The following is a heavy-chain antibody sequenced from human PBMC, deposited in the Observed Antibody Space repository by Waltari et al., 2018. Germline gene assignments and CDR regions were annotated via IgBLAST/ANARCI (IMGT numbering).Heavy chain of an antibody. Sequence: EVQLVESGGGLVQPGGSLRLSCGASGFTFGTFWMSWVREAPGKGLEWVANIKEDGSDIYYVDSVKGRFTVSRDNAKNSLYLQMNSLRAEDTAVYYCARDSGIRTVDYWGQGTLVTVSS. V-gene: IGHV3-7*01. D-gene: IGHD3-10*01. J-gene: IGHJ4*02. CDR1: GFTFGTFW. CDR3: ARDSGIRTVDY. CDR2: IKEDGSDI.